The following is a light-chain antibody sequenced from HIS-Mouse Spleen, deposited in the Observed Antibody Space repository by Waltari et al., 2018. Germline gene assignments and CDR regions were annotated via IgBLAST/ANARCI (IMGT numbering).Light chain of an antibody. J-gene: IGLJ2*01. V-gene: IGLV2-11*01. CDR2: DVI. CDR3: CSYAGSYTFEVV. CDR1: SSDVGGYNY. Sequence: QSALTQPRSVSGSPGQSVTISCTGTSSDVGGYNYVSWYQQHPGKAPKLMIYDVIKRPSGVPVRFSGSKSGNTASLTISGLQAEDEADYYCCSYAGSYTFEVVFGGGTKLTVL.